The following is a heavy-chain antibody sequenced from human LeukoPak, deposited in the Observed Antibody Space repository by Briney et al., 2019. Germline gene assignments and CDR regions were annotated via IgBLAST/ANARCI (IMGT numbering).Heavy chain of an antibody. J-gene: IGHJ5*02. Sequence: ASVKISCKASNYPFTSYAVHWVRRAPGQSLEWMGWIHPGNGDTKVSQRFQGRVVFTRDTSAGTAYMEMRALVSKDTAIYFCAREGFSASFVSCGQGTMVTVSS. CDR1: NYPFTSYA. D-gene: IGHD1-26*01. CDR3: AREGFSASFVS. V-gene: IGHV1-3*01. CDR2: IHPGNGDT.